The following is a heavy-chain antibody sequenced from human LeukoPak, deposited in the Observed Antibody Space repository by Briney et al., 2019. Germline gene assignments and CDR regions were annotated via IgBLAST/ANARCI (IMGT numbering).Heavy chain of an antibody. Sequence: PGGSLRLSCAASGFTLSNYWMHWVRQATGKGVVWVSLLNSDESRSSYVGSVKDRCTISRDNAMNTLYLQMNSLRAEDTAVYYCVRARGGWEVLDIWGQGTMVTVSS. J-gene: IGHJ3*02. CDR3: VRARGGWEVLDI. CDR2: LNSDESRS. CDR1: GFTLSNYW. V-gene: IGHV3-74*01. D-gene: IGHD6-19*01.